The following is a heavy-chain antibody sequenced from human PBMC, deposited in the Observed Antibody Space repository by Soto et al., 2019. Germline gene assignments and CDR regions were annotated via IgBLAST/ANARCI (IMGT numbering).Heavy chain of an antibody. Sequence: PGGSLRLSCAASGFTVSSNYMSWVRQAPGKGLEWVSVIYSGGSTYYADSVKGRFTISRDNSKNTLYLQMNSLRAEDTAVYYCARMGYSSRYSGWFDPWGQGTLVTVSS. J-gene: IGHJ5*02. CDR1: GFTVSSNY. CDR2: IYSGGST. V-gene: IGHV3-66*01. D-gene: IGHD3-22*01. CDR3: ARMGYSSRYSGWFDP.